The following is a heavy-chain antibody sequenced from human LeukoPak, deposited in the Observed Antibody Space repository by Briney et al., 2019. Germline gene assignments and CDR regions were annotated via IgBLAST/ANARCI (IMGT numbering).Heavy chain of an antibody. CDR1: GFTVSSNY. V-gene: IGHV3-53*01. CDR3: AKGIQLWLRNYFDY. CDR2: IYSGGST. Sequence: GGSLRLSCAASGFTVSSNYMSWVRQAPGKGLEWVSVIYSGGSTYYADSVKGRFTISRDNSKNTLYLQMNSLRAEDTAVYYCAKGIQLWLRNYFDYWGQGTLVTVSS. D-gene: IGHD5-18*01. J-gene: IGHJ4*02.